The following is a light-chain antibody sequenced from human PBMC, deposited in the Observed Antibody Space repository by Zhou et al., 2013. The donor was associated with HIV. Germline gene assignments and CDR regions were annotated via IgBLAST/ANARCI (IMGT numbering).Light chain of an antibody. CDR1: TSDIGTFNY. Sequence: QSALTQPPSASGSRGQSVTISCTGTTSDIGTFNYVSWYQQHPGKAPKLMIYEVSKRPSGVPDRFSGSKSGNTASLTVSGLQAEDEADYYCSSYAGSNKLVFGGGTKLTVL. V-gene: IGLV2-8*01. J-gene: IGLJ2*01. CDR3: SSYAGSNKLV. CDR2: EVS.